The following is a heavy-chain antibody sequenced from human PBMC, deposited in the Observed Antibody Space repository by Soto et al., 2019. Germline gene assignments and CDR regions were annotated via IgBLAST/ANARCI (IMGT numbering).Heavy chain of an antibody. CDR1: GCSISSGGYY. CDR2: ISHSGST. Sequence: SETLSLTCTVSGCSISSGGYYWSWIRQHPGKGLEWIGYISHSGSTYYNPSLKSRVTISVDTSKNQFSLRLSSVTAADTAVYYCASTPPQGDDSGSYVFDCWGQGTLVTVSS. D-gene: IGHD3-10*01. V-gene: IGHV4-31*03. J-gene: IGHJ4*02. CDR3: ASTPPQGDDSGSYVFDC.